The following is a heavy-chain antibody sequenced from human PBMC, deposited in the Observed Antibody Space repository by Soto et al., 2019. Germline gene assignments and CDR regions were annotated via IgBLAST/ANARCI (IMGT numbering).Heavy chain of an antibody. V-gene: IGHV4-61*01. CDR1: GGSVSDKTYY. CDR3: ARTTAVPNSLRSRYFFDY. D-gene: IGHD4-17*01. CDR2: VYYSGTT. J-gene: IGHJ4*02. Sequence: TSETLSLTCSVSGGSVSDKTYYWSWIRQPPGKRLEWIGYVYYSGTTNYNPSLKSRVTISVDLSTNQFSLRLSSVTTADTALYYCARTTAVPNSLRSRYFFDYWGQGTLVTVSS.